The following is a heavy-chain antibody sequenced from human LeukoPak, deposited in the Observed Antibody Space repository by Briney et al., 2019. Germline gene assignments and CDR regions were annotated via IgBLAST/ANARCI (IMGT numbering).Heavy chain of an antibody. CDR2: INSDGSST. CDR3: ARVGSGYYYDSSGYYYAY. Sequence: GGSLRLSCAASGFTFSSYWMHWVRQAPGKGLVWVSRINSDGSSTSYADSVKGRFTISRDNAKNTLYLQMNSLRAEDTAVYYCARVGSGYYYDSSGYYYAYWGQGTLVTVPS. J-gene: IGHJ4*02. CDR1: GFTFSSYW. D-gene: IGHD3-22*01. V-gene: IGHV3-74*01.